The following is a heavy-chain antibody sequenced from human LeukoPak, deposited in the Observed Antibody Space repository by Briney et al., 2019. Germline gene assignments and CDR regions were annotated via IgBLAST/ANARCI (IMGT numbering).Heavy chain of an antibody. CDR1: GFTFSGSG. J-gene: IGHJ4*02. D-gene: IGHD3-3*01. CDR2: IGYDGSKK. V-gene: IGHV3-30*02. CDR3: ARDYDFWSGYYSPTRGYFGY. Sequence: GGSLTLSCAACGFTFSGSGMHWVRQAPGKGLEWVTFIGYDGSKKYYTDSVKGRFTISRDNSKNTLSLQMDSVRAEDTAVYYCARDYDFWSGYYSPTRGYFGYWGQGTLVTVSS.